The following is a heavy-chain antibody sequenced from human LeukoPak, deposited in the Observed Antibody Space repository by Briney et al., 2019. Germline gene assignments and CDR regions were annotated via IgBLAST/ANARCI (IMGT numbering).Heavy chain of an antibody. J-gene: IGHJ6*02. V-gene: IGHV4-39*02. CDR2: IYYSGST. Sequence: PSETLSLTCTVSGGSISSSSYYWGWLRQPPGKGLEWIGSIYYSGSTYYNPSLKSRVTISVDTSKNQFSLKLSSVTAADTAVYYCARDESSNPYYYSGMDVWGQGTTVTVSS. CDR3: ARDESSNPYYYSGMDV. D-gene: IGHD6-6*01. CDR1: GGSISSSSYY.